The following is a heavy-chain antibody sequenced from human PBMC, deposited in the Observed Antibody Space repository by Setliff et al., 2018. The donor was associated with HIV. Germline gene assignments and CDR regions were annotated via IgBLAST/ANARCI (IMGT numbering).Heavy chain of an antibody. CDR2: IIPIFGTA. D-gene: IGHD1-26*01. J-gene: IGHJ3*02. Sequence: SVKVSCKASGGTFSSYAISWVRQAPGQGLEWMGGIIPIFGTANYAQKFQGRVTITTDESTSTAYMELSSLRSEDTAVYYCAGAPELYSGSYDAFDIWGQGTMVTVSS. V-gene: IGHV1-69*05. CDR3: AGAPELYSGSYDAFDI. CDR1: GGTFSSYA.